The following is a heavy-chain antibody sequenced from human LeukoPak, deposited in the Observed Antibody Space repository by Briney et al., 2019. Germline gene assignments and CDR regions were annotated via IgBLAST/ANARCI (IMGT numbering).Heavy chain of an antibody. V-gene: IGHV1-46*01. CDR2: INPAVGTT. CDR1: GYTLTSYY. J-gene: IGHJ4*02. CDR3: ARDPCSGGRCYYFDY. D-gene: IGHD2-15*01. Sequence: GASVKVSCKASGYTLTSYYMHWVRQAPGQGLEWMGIINPAVGTTTYAREFQGRVTMTRDTSTSTVYMELSSLRSEDTAVYYCARDPCSGGRCYYFDYWGQGILVTVSS.